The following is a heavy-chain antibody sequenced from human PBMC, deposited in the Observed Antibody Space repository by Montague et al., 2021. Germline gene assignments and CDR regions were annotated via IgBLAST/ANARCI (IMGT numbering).Heavy chain of an antibody. CDR3: ARGRWAPFDY. Sequence: SLRLSCAVSGFTFSDYWMNWVRQAPGKGLEWVANIKQDGGDQYYVDSVKGRFTISRDNAKNSVYLQMSSLRAEDSAVYYCARGRWAPFDYWGQGTLVTVSS. CDR2: IKQDGGDQ. V-gene: IGHV3-7*03. D-gene: IGHD1-26*01. J-gene: IGHJ4*02. CDR1: GFTFSDYW.